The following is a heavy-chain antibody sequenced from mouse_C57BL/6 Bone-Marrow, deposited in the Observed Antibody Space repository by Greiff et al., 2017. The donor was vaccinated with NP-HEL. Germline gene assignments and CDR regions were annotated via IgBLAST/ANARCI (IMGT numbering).Heavy chain of an antibody. J-gene: IGHJ1*03. CDR1: GFNIKDDY. Sequence: VQLQQSGAELVRPGASVKLSCTASGFNIKDDYMHWVKQRPEQGLEWIGWIDPENGDTEYASKFQGKATITADTSSNTAYLQLSSLTSEDTAVYYCTTPTVVATSYWYFDVWGTGTTVTVSS. V-gene: IGHV14-4*01. CDR3: TTPTVVATSYWYFDV. CDR2: IDPENGDT. D-gene: IGHD1-1*01.